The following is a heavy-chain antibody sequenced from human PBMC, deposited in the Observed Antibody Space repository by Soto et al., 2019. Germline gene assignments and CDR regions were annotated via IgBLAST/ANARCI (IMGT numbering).Heavy chain of an antibody. V-gene: IGHV5-51*01. D-gene: IGHD2-15*01. CDR3: ARGIGSQSLYYYMDV. CDR2: IYPSDSDT. Sequence: GESLKISCKGSGYSFTSYWIGWVRQMPGKGLEWMGIIYPSDSDTRYSPSFQGQVTISADKSISTAYLQWSSLKASDTAMYYCARGIGSQSLYYYMDVWGKGTTVTVSS. J-gene: IGHJ6*03. CDR1: GYSFTSYW.